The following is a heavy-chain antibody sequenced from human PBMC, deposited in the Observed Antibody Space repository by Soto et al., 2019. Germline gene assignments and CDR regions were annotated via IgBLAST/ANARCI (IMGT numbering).Heavy chain of an antibody. CDR1: GGSISSYY. Sequence: SETLSLTCTVSGGSISSYYWSWIRQPPGKGLEWIGYIYYSGSTNYNPSLKSRVTISVDTSKNQFSLKLSSVTAADTAVYYCARDYGRSTSRTEDYFDYLGQGTLVTVPS. CDR2: IYYSGST. D-gene: IGHD2-2*01. V-gene: IGHV4-59*01. CDR3: ARDYGRSTSRTEDYFDY. J-gene: IGHJ4*02.